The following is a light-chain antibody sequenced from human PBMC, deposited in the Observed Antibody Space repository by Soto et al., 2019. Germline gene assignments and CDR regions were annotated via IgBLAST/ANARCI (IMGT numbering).Light chain of an antibody. CDR1: SSDVGGYYY. J-gene: IGLJ2*01. CDR2: DDS. CDR3: SSDTSSSTLV. Sequence: QSVLTQPASVSGAPGQSITISCTGTSSDVGGYYYVSWYQQHPGTAPKLMIYDDSNRPSGVSNRFSGSKSGNTASLTISGLQAEDDAYYYRSSDTSSSTLVFGGGTQLTVL. V-gene: IGLV2-14*01.